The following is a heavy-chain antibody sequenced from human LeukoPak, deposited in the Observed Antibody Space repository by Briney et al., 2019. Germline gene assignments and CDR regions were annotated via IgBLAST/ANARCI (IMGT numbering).Heavy chain of an antibody. CDR3: AKDLFVGPTHWQGFDY. J-gene: IGHJ4*02. V-gene: IGHV3-23*01. D-gene: IGHD3-3*01. Sequence: HPGGSLRLSCAVSGITLSNYGMSWVRQAPGRGLEWVSALGRTTDFTYYADSVKGRFTISRDNSRNTLYLQMNSLRAEDTAIYYCAKDLFVGPTHWQGFDYWGQGVLVTVSS. CDR1: GITLSNYG. CDR2: LGRTTDFT.